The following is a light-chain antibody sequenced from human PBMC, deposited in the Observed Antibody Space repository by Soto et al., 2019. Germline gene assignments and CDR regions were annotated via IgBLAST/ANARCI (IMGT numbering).Light chain of an antibody. V-gene: IGKV1-5*03. CDR3: QHYNSYSEA. Sequence: DIQMTQSPSTLSGSVGDRVTITCRASQTISSWLAWYQQKPGKAPKLLIYKASNLKSGVPSRFSGSGSATEFTLTISSLQPDDFATYYGQHYNSYSEAVGQGTKVELK. CDR1: QTISSW. J-gene: IGKJ1*01. CDR2: KAS.